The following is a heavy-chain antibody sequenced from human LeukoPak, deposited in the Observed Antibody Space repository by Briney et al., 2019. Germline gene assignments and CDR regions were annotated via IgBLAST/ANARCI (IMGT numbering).Heavy chain of an antibody. J-gene: IGHJ3*02. Sequence: PGGTLRHSCAGSGFTFSSYGMSGVRQAPGKGLEWVSAITGSGGSTYYADSVKGRFTISRDNSKNTLYLQMNSLRAEDTALYYCAKGSGYCSSTSCPNSHAFDIWGQGTMVTVSS. CDR3: AKGSGYCSSTSCPNSHAFDI. CDR1: GFTFSSYG. CDR2: ITGSGGST. D-gene: IGHD2-2*01. V-gene: IGHV3-23*01.